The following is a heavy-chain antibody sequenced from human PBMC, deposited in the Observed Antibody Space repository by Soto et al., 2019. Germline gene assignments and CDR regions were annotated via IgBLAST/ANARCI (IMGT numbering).Heavy chain of an antibody. CDR3: ARDWGIWGSYRRPWYFDF. Sequence: QVQLQQWGAGLLKPSETLSLTCAVYGGSFSGYYWSWIRQPPLKGLEWVGEINHNGSTNYNPALKTRVPRSVDTSKNQFSLKLSSVPGADTAVYYCARDWGIWGSYRRPWYFDFWGQGTLVTVSS. CDR1: GGSFSGYY. CDR2: INHNGST. J-gene: IGHJ4*02. D-gene: IGHD3-16*02. V-gene: IGHV4-34*01.